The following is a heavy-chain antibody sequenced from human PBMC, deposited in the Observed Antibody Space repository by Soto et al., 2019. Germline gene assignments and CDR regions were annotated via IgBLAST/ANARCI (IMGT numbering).Heavy chain of an antibody. V-gene: IGHV1-69*13. J-gene: IGHJ6*02. D-gene: IGHD6-13*01. Sequence: SVKVSCKASGGTFSSYAISWVRQAPGQGLEWMGGIIPIFGTANYAQKFQGRVTITADESTSTAYMELSSLRSEDTAVYYCARDQQQLANYYYYGMDVWGQGTTVTVSS. CDR3: ARDQQQLANYYYYGMDV. CDR1: GGTFSSYA. CDR2: IIPIFGTA.